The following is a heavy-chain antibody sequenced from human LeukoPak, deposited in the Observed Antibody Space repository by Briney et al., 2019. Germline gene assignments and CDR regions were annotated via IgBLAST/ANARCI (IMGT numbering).Heavy chain of an antibody. V-gene: IGHV3-9*01. CDR3: AKAAWRLVRYYFDY. CDR2: INGNSDSI. J-gene: IGHJ4*02. D-gene: IGHD5-12*01. Sequence: GGSLRLSCAASGFTVSSNYMSWVRQAPGKGLEWVSGINGNSDSIAYADAVKGRFTISRDNAKNSLYLQMNSLRAEDTALYYCAKAAWRLVRYYFDYWGQGTLVTVSS. CDR1: GFTVSSNY.